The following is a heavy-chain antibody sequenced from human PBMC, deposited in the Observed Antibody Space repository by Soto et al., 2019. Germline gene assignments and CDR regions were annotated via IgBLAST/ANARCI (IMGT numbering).Heavy chain of an antibody. CDR2: IYPGDSDT. J-gene: IGHJ4*02. CDR3: ARLIGYCSGGSCYWDYFDY. Sequence: GESLKISCKGSGYSFTSYWIGWVRQMPGKGLEWMGIIYPGDSDTRYSPSFRGQVTISADKSISTAYLQWSSLKASDTATYYCARLIGYCSGGSCYWDYFDYWGQGTQVTVSS. V-gene: IGHV5-51*01. CDR1: GYSFTSYW. D-gene: IGHD2-15*01.